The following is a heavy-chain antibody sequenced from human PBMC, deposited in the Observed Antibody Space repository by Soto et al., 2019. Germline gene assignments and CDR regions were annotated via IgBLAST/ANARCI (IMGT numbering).Heavy chain of an antibody. CDR1: GGSISSSSYY. CDR2: IYYSGST. J-gene: IGHJ5*02. D-gene: IGHD3-10*01. CDR3: ARSGAMVRGVIIMPTNWFDP. Sequence: SSETLSLTCTVPGGSISSSSYYWGWIRQPPGKGLEWIGSIYYSGSTYYNPSLKSRVTISVDTSKNQFSLKLSAVTAADTAVYYCARSGAMVRGVIIMPTNWFDPWGQGTLVTVSS. V-gene: IGHV4-39*01.